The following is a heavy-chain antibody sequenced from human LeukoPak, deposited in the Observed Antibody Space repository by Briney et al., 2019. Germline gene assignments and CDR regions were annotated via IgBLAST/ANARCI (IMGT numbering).Heavy chain of an antibody. CDR2: IYYSGST. CDR1: GGSISSSSYY. Sequence: SETLSLTCTVSGGSISSSSYYWGWIRQPPGKGLEWIGSIYYSGSTYYNPSLKRRVTISVDTSKNQFSLKLSSVTAADTAVYYCARESGYYDFWSGYSWGAFDIWGQGTMVTVSS. J-gene: IGHJ3*02. D-gene: IGHD3-3*01. CDR3: ARESGYYDFWSGYSWGAFDI. V-gene: IGHV4-39*07.